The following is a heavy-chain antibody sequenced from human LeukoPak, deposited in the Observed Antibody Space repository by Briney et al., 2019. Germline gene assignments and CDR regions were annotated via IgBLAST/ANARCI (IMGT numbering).Heavy chain of an antibody. Sequence: SVKVSCQASGGTFSSYALSWVRQAPGQGLEWMGRIIPILGIANYAQKFQGRVTITADKSTSTAYMELSSLRSEDTAVYYCARDPSPYCSSTSCYLGYFDYWGQGTLVTVSS. CDR2: IIPILGIA. J-gene: IGHJ4*02. CDR3: ARDPSPYCSSTSCYLGYFDY. D-gene: IGHD2-2*01. V-gene: IGHV1-69*04. CDR1: GGTFSSYA.